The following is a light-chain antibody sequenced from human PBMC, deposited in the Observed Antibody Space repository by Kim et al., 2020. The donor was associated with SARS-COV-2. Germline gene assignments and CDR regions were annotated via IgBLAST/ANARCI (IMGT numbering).Light chain of an antibody. CDR3: QAWDNSVWV. Sequence: SYELTQPPSVSVSPGQTASITCSGDNLGTKYACWYQQTAGQSPVLLLYQDNKRPSGIPERFSGTNSGNTATLTISGTQTVDEAIYYCQAWDNSVWVFGG. V-gene: IGLV3-1*01. CDR2: QDN. J-gene: IGLJ3*02. CDR1: NLGTKY.